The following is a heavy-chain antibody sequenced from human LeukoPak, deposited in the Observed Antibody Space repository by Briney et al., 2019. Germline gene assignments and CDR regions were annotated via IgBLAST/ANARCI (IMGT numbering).Heavy chain of an antibody. CDR3: AIRDGGHFDY. CDR1: GFTFSSYG. Sequence: GGSLRLSCAVSGFTFSSYGMHWVRQAPGKGLEWVAVISYDGSNKYCADSVKGRFTISRDNSKNTLYLQMNSLRAEDTAVYYCAIRDGGHFDYWGQGTLVTVSS. D-gene: IGHD3-16*01. CDR2: ISYDGSNK. V-gene: IGHV3-30*03. J-gene: IGHJ4*02.